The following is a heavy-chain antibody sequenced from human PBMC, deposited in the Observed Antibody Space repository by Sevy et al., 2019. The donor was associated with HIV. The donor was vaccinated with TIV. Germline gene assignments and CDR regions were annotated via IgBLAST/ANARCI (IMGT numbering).Heavy chain of an antibody. CDR1: GGSISSSNW. Sequence: LSLTCGVSGGSISSSNWWHWVRQPPGKGLGWIGEIYRSGSTNYNPSLKSRVTISVDNSKNQFSLQLNSVTAADTAVYYCARGFDTPRGFDPWGQGTLVTVSS. CDR3: ARGFDTPRGFDP. V-gene: IGHV4-4*02. D-gene: IGHD3-10*01. J-gene: IGHJ5*02. CDR2: IYRSGST.